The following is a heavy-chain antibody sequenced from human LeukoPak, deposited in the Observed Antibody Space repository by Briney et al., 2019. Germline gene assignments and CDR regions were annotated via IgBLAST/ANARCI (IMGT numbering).Heavy chain of an antibody. CDR1: GGSISTSIYY. CDR3: ARLNFPHSETYHYDSSGYYLNKNWFDP. CDR2: IYYSGTT. J-gene: IGHJ5*02. D-gene: IGHD3-22*01. V-gene: IGHV4-39*02. Sequence: SETLSLTCTVSGGSISTSIYYWGWIRQPPGKGLEWIGTIYYSGTTYHNPSLKSRVTISVDTSKNHFSLRLSSVTAADTAVYYCARLNFPHSETYHYDSSGYYLNKNWFDPWGQGTLVTVSS.